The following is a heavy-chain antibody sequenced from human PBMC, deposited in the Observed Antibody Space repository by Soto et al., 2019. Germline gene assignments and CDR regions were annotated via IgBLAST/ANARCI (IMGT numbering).Heavy chain of an antibody. Sequence: QVQLQQWGAGLLKPSETLSLTCAVYGGSFSGYYWSWIRQPPGKGLEWIGEINHSGSTNYNPSLKSRVTISVDTSKNQFSLKLSSVTAADTAVYYCARAGLGYYGSGSYYNNWFDPWGQGTLVTVSS. V-gene: IGHV4-34*01. D-gene: IGHD3-10*01. CDR2: INHSGST. CDR1: GGSFSGYY. CDR3: ARAGLGYYGSGSYYNNWFDP. J-gene: IGHJ5*02.